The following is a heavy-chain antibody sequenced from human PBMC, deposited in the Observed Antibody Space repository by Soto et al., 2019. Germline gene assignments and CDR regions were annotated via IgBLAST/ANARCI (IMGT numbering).Heavy chain of an antibody. D-gene: IGHD3-3*01. CDR3: ARLQTYYDFWSGYYSLDAFDI. Sequence: SETLSLTCTVSGGSISSSSYYWGWIRQPPGKGLEWIGSIYNSGSTYYNPSLKSRVTISVNTSKNQFSLKLSSVTAADTAVYYCARLQTYYDFWSGYYSLDAFDIWGQGTMVTVSS. V-gene: IGHV4-39*01. J-gene: IGHJ3*02. CDR1: GGSISSSSYY. CDR2: IYNSGST.